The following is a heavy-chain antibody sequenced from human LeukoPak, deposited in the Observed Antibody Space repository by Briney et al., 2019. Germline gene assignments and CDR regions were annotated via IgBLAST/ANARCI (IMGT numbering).Heavy chain of an antibody. V-gene: IGHV3-74*01. CDR2: INTDGSST. CDR1: GFTFSSYW. D-gene: IGHD3-16*01. Sequence: PGGSLRLSCAASGFTFSSYWMHWVRQAPGKGLVWVSRINTDGSSTSYADSVKGRFTISRDNAKNTLYLQMNSLRAEDTAVYYCARDLGDQERSGYFDYWGQGTLVTVSS. CDR3: ARDLGDQERSGYFDY. J-gene: IGHJ4*02.